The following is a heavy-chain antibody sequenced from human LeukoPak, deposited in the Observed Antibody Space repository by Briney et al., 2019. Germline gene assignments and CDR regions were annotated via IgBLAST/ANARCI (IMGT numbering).Heavy chain of an antibody. D-gene: IGHD6-13*01. J-gene: IGHJ6*02. Sequence: ASVKLSCKVSGYTRTELSMHWVRQAPGKGLEWMGGFDPEDGETIYAQKFQRRVTMTEDTSTDTAYMELSSLRSEDTAVYYCATLLRGYNYYYYGMDVWGQGTTVTVSS. CDR2: FDPEDGET. CDR3: ATLLRGYNYYYYGMDV. CDR1: GYTRTELS. V-gene: IGHV1-24*01.